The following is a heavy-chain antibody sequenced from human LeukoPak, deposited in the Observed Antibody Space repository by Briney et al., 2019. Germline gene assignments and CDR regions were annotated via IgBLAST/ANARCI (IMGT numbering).Heavy chain of an antibody. CDR3: ARSVRGVIRPRFDY. D-gene: IGHD3-10*01. CDR2: IYYSGST. J-gene: IGHJ4*02. V-gene: IGHV4-59*01. Sequence: SETLSLTCTVSGGSISSYYWSWIRQPPGKGLEWIGYIYYSGSTNYNPSLKSRVTISVDTSKNQFSLKLSSVTAADTAVYYCARSVRGVIRPRFDYWGQGTLVTVSS. CDR1: GGSISSYY.